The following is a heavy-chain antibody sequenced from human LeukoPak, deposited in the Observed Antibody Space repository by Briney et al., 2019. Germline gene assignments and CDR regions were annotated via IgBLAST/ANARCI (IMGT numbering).Heavy chain of an antibody. J-gene: IGHJ1*01. CDR1: GGTFSSYA. D-gene: IGHD3-22*01. Sequence: GASVKVSCKASGGTFSSYAISWVRQAPGRGLEWMGRIIPIFGIANYAQKFQGRVTITADKSTSTAYMELSSLRSEDTAVYYCATGLHYYDSSGLKEYFQHWGQGTLVTVSS. CDR2: IIPIFGIA. V-gene: IGHV1-69*04. CDR3: ATGLHYYDSSGLKEYFQH.